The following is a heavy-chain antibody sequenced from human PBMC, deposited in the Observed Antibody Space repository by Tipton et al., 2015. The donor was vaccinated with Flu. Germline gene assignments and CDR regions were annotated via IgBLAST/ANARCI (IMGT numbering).Heavy chain of an antibody. D-gene: IGHD6-13*01. V-gene: IGHV4-4*07. CDR2: IFATGTA. CDR3: ARDLGSSGSFDY. Sequence: GAALGTHYWTWFRQPAGERLEWIGRIFATGTAIYNPSLRSRVTMSVDTSKNQFSLKLSSVTAADTAVYYCARDLGSSGSFDYWGQGTLVTVSS. J-gene: IGHJ4*02. CDR1: GAALGTHY.